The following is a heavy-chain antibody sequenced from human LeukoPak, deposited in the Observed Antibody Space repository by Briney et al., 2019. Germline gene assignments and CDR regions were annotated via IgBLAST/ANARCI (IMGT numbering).Heavy chain of an antibody. CDR2: IRGGGGST. D-gene: IGHD5-18*01. CDR1: GFTFSSYG. Sequence: GGSLRLSCAASGFTFSSYGMNWVRQAPGKGLEWVSTIRGGGGSTYYADSVKGRFTISRDNSKNTLYLQMNSLRAEDTAVYYCANGGYSYGLPAYFDYWGQGTLVTVSS. CDR3: ANGGYSYGLPAYFDY. J-gene: IGHJ4*02. V-gene: IGHV3-23*01.